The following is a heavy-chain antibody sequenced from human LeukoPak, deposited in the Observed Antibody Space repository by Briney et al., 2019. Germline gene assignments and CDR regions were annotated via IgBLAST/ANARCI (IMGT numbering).Heavy chain of an antibody. Sequence: LRLSCAASGFTFSSYAMSWVRQHPGKGLEWIGYIYYSGSTYYNPSLKSRVTISVDTSKNQFSLKLSSVTAADTAVYYCAILGVHDYWGQGTLVTVSS. J-gene: IGHJ4*02. CDR2: IYYSGST. V-gene: IGHV4-31*02. CDR1: GFTFSSYA. CDR3: AILGVHDY. D-gene: IGHD4/OR15-4a*01.